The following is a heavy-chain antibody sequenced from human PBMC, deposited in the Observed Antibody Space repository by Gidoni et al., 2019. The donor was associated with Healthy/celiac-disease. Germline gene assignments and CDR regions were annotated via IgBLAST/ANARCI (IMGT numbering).Heavy chain of an antibody. Sequence: DYAAPVKGRFTISRDDSKNTLYLQMNSLKTEDTAVYYCTTSNYYDSSVCDYWGQGTLVTVSS. J-gene: IGHJ4*02. V-gene: IGHV3-15*01. D-gene: IGHD3-22*01. CDR3: TTSNYYDSSVCDY.